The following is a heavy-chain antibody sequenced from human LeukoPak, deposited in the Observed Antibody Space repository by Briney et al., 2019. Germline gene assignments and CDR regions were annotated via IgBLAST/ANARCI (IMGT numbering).Heavy chain of an antibody. J-gene: IGHJ6*02. CDR2: ISSSSGTI. CDR1: GFTFSRYS. CDR3: ANDFSSWPHPTDMDV. Sequence: GGSVRLSCAASGFTFSRYSMNWVRQAPGKGLEWISYISSSSGTIYYADSVKGRFTISRGNAKNSLYPQIHSLRGEDTALYYCANDFSSWPHPTDMDVWGQGTTVTVSS. V-gene: IGHV3-48*04. D-gene: IGHD6-13*01.